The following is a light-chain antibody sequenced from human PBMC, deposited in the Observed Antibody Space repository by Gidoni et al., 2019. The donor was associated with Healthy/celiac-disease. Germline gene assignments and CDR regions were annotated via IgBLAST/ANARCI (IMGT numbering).Light chain of an antibody. V-gene: IGKV3-11*01. CDR3: QQRSNWPPIT. J-gene: IGKJ5*01. CDR2: DAS. Sequence: DTVLTQSPATLSLSPGERATLSCSASQSVSSYLAWYQQQPGQAPRLLIYDASNRATGIPARFSGSGSGTDFTLTISSLEPEDFAVYYCQQRSNWPPITFGQGTRLEIK. CDR1: QSVSSY.